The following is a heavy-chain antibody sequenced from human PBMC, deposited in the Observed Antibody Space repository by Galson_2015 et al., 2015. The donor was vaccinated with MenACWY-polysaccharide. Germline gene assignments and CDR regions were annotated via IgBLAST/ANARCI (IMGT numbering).Heavy chain of an antibody. CDR2: IWNDGSGS. D-gene: IGHD3-16*01. CDR3: ARLQSKYWGV. Sequence: SLRLSCAASGYRFSSYGIHWVRQAPGRGLEWVSVIWNDGSGSYYGDSVEGRFTISRDNSKNMPYLQMNSLRAEDTALYYCARLQSKYWGVWGKGTPVTVSS. CDR1: GYRFSSYG. V-gene: IGHV3-33*01. J-gene: IGHJ6*04.